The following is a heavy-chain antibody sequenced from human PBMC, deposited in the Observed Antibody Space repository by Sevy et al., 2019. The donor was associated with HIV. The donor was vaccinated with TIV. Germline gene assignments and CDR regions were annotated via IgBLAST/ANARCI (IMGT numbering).Heavy chain of an antibody. CDR1: GFTFSSYE. Sequence: GGSLRLSCAASGFTFSSYEMNWVRQAPGKGLQWVSYISSSGTTIYYVDSVKGRFTISRDNAKNSLYLQMNSLRAEDTAVYYCAGNWAAAAGGGGFYYGMDVWGQGTTVTVSS. CDR2: ISSSGTTI. D-gene: IGHD6-13*01. J-gene: IGHJ6*02. V-gene: IGHV3-48*03. CDR3: AGNWAAAAGGGGFYYGMDV.